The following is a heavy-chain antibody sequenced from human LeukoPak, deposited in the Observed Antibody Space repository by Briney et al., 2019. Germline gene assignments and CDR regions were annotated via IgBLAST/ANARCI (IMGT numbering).Heavy chain of an antibody. D-gene: IGHD3-9*01. Sequence: GGSLRLSCAASGFTFSTYAMSWVRQAPGKGLEWVSAISGSGGSTYYADSVKGRFTISRDNSKNTLYLQMNSLRAEDTAVYYCAKGSSILQDAFDIWGQGTMVTVSS. CDR1: GFTFSTYA. CDR3: AKGSSILQDAFDI. CDR2: ISGSGGST. V-gene: IGHV3-23*01. J-gene: IGHJ3*02.